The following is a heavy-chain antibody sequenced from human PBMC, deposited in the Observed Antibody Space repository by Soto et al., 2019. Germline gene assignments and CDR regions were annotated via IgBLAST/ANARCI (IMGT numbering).Heavy chain of an antibody. CDR1: GGSVSSGSYY. J-gene: IGHJ6*02. CDR2: IYYSGST. D-gene: IGHD6-19*01. Sequence: SETLSLTCTVSGGSVSSGSYYWSWIRQPPGKGLEWIGYIYYSGSTNYNPSLKSRVTISVDTSKNQFSLKLSSVTAADTAVYYCASLPESGWYDYYGMDVWGQGTTVTVSS. CDR3: ASLPESGWYDYYGMDV. V-gene: IGHV4-61*01.